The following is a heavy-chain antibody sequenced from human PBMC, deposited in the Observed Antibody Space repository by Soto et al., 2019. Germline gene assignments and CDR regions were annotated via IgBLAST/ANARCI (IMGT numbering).Heavy chain of an antibody. CDR3: AGSSGSQLTNWFDP. V-gene: IGHV4-59*02. CDR1: VGSVSSYY. CDR2: IYYSGST. Sequence: ETLALTCTVSVGSVSSYYWSWVRQPPVKGLEWIGYIYYSGSTNYNPSLKSRVTISVDTSKNQFSLKLSSVTAADTAVYYCAGSSGSQLTNWFDPWGQGTLVTVSS. D-gene: IGHD1-26*01. J-gene: IGHJ5*02.